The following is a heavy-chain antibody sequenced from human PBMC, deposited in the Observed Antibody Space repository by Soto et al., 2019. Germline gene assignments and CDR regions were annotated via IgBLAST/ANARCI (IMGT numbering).Heavy chain of an antibody. J-gene: IGHJ4*02. Sequence: QVQLVESGGGVVQPGRSLRLSCAASGFTFSSYGMHWVRQAPGKGLEWVAVIWYDGSNKYYADSVKGRFTISRDNSKNTLYLQMNSLRAEDTAVYYCARDFPAYSSGPYSDYWGQGTLVTVSS. CDR2: IWYDGSNK. V-gene: IGHV3-33*01. D-gene: IGHD6-19*01. CDR3: ARDFPAYSSGPYSDY. CDR1: GFTFSSYG.